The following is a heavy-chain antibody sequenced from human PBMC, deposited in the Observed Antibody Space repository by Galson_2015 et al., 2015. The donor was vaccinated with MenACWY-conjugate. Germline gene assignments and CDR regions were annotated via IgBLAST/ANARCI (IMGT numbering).Heavy chain of an antibody. V-gene: IGHV4-39*07. CDR3: ARGGHFWSGYPTNWFDP. CDR2: IYYSGST. CDR1: GGSISSSSYY. D-gene: IGHD3-3*02. Sequence: ETLSLTCTVSGGSISSSSYYWGWIRQPPGKGLEWIGSIYYSGSTYYNPSLKSRVTISVDTSKNQFSLKLSSVTAADTAVYYCARGGHFWSGYPTNWFDPWGQGTLVTVSS. J-gene: IGHJ5*02.